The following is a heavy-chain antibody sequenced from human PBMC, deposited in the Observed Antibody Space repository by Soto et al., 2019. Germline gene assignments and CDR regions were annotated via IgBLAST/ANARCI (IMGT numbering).Heavy chain of an antibody. CDR2: INAGNGNT. J-gene: IGHJ4*02. V-gene: IGHV1-3*05. Sequence: QVQLVQSGAEEKKPGASVKVSCKASGYTFTGYAMHWVRQAPGQRLEWMGWINAGNGNTKYSQKFHGRVTFTGDTSASAAYTELSSLSSEDTAVYYCARAVAVAADFDYWGQGTLVTVSS. CDR1: GYTFTGYA. D-gene: IGHD6-19*01. CDR3: ARAVAVAADFDY.